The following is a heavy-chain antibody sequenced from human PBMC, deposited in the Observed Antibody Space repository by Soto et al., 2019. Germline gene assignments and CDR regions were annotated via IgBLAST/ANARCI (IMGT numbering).Heavy chain of an antibody. D-gene: IGHD5-12*01. J-gene: IGHJ6*02. CDR1: GYTFTSYA. CDR2: INPNNGGT. Sequence: ASVKVSCKASGYTFTSYAMHWVRQAPGQRLERMGWINPNNGGTKYAQKFQGWVTMTRDTSISTAYMELSRLRSDDTAVYYCARDKKGYSGYDAYYYYGMDVWGQGTTVTVSS. CDR3: ARDKKGYSGYDAYYYYGMDV. V-gene: IGHV1-2*04.